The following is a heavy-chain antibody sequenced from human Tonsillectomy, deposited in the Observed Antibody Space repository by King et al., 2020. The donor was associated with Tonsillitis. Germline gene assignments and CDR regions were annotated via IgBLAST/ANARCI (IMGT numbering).Heavy chain of an antibody. CDR3: AKVLTAVGGVAYYYGMDV. Sequence: VQLVESGGGVVQPGRSLRLSCAASGFTFSSYDMHWVRQAPGKGLEWVAVISYDGSNKYYADSVKGRFTISRDNFKNTLYLQMNSLRAEDTAVYYCAKVLTAVGGVAYYYGMDVWGQGTTVTVSS. CDR1: GFTFSSYD. V-gene: IGHV3-30*18. D-gene: IGHD6-19*01. CDR2: ISYDGSNK. J-gene: IGHJ6*02.